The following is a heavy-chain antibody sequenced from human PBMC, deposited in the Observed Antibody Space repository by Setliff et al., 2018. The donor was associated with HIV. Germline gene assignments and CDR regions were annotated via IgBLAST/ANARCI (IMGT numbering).Heavy chain of an antibody. Sequence: GGSLRLSCAASGFTFSDYWINWVRQAPGKGLEWVSRIVSDGSTTIYADSVKGRFTISRDNAKNSLYLQMNSLRADDTAVYFCARPTNIDTLYYGSQTFYMYYYGLDVWGQGTTVTVSS. CDR2: IVSDGSTT. CDR3: ARPTNIDTLYYGSQTFYMYYYGLDV. D-gene: IGHD1-26*01. CDR1: GFTFSDYW. J-gene: IGHJ6*02. V-gene: IGHV3-74*01.